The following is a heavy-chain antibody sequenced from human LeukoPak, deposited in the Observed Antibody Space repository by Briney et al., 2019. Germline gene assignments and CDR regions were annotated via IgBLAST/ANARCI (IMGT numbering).Heavy chain of an antibody. CDR1: GYTFTGYY. J-gene: IGHJ4*02. CDR2: INPNSGGT. Sequence: ASVTVSCKASGYTFTGYYMHWVRQAPGQGLEWMGWINPNSGGTNYAQKFQGRVTMTRDTSISTAYMELSRLRSDDAAVYYCARDTVYSGSYPLGYWGQGTLVTVSS. D-gene: IGHD1-26*01. V-gene: IGHV1-2*02. CDR3: ARDTVYSGSYPLGY.